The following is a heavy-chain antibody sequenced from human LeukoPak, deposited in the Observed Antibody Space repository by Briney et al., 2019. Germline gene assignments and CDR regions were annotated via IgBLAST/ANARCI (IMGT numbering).Heavy chain of an antibody. J-gene: IGHJ3*02. CDR1: GFTFSSYA. CDR2: ISGSGGST. Sequence: GGSLRLSCAASGFTFSSYAMSWVRQAPGKGLEWVSAISGSGGSTYYADSVKGRFTISRDNSKNTLYLQMNSLRAEDTAVYYCARERGYCSGGSCYKGKGAFDIWGQGTMVTVSS. V-gene: IGHV3-23*01. D-gene: IGHD2-15*01. CDR3: ARERGYCSGGSCYKGKGAFDI.